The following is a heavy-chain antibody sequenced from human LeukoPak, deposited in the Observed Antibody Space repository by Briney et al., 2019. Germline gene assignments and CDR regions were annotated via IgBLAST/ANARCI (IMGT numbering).Heavy chain of an antibody. J-gene: IGHJ4*02. V-gene: IGHV4-59*02. CDR1: GDSVAGYY. CDR3: VIGVGWQPDY. D-gene: IGHD2-15*01. Sequence: KTSETLSLTCTVFGDSVAGYYLNWVRQPPGKGLEWIGHIYKIGTTNYNPSLKSRLTISADRSKNQFSLKLRSVTAADTAVYYCVIGVGWQPDYWGQGALVTVSS. CDR2: IYKIGTT.